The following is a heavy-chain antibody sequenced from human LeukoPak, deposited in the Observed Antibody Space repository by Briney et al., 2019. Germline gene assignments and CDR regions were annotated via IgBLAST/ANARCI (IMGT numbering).Heavy chain of an antibody. Sequence: PSETLSLTCTVSGGSISSDDYYWGWIRQPPGKGLEWIGYIYYSGSTNYNPSLKSRVTISVDTSKNQFSLKLSSVTAADTAVYYCARRSSSSWLFDYWGQGTLVTVSS. V-gene: IGHV4-61*05. CDR1: GGSISSDDYY. CDR3: ARRSSSSWLFDY. CDR2: IYYSGST. J-gene: IGHJ4*02. D-gene: IGHD6-13*01.